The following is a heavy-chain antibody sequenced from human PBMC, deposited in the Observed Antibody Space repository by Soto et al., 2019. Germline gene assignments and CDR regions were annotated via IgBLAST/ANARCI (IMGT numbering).Heavy chain of an antibody. Sequence: QVQLVQSGAEVKKPGASVKVSCKASGYTFTSYGISWVRQAPGQGLEWMGWISAYNGNTNYAQKLQGRVTMTTDTSTSTAYMELRSLRSDDTAVYYFAREDTAMGKTVTRGYWGQGTLVTVAS. V-gene: IGHV1-18*01. D-gene: IGHD5-18*01. CDR1: GYTFTSYG. J-gene: IGHJ4*02. CDR2: ISAYNGNT. CDR3: AREDTAMGKTVTRGY.